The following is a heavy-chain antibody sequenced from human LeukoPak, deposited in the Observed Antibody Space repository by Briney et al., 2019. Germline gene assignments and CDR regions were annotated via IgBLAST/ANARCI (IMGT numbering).Heavy chain of an antibody. V-gene: IGHV1-69*05. CDR1: GGTFSSYA. CDR2: IIPKFGAA. J-gene: IGHJ6*03. Sequence: ASVKVSCKASGGTFSSYAISWVRQAPGQGLKWVGGIIPKFGAANYAQKFQGRVTITTDESTGTAYMELSRLRSEDTAIFYCAAGFYDFWSETDYYYYMDVWGKGTTVTVSS. D-gene: IGHD3-3*01. CDR3: AAGFYDFWSETDYYYYMDV.